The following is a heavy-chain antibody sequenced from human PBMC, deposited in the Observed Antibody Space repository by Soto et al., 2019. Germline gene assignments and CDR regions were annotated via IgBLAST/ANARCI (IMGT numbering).Heavy chain of an antibody. CDR2: ISSSSSTI. CDR3: ARETDSSGWYRGPYYYYYGMDV. CDR1: GFTFSSYS. V-gene: IGHV3-48*01. Sequence: EVQLVESGGGLVQPGGSLRLSCAASGFTFSSYSMNWVRQAPGKGLEWVSYISSSSSTIYYADSVKGRFTISRDNAKISLYLQMNSQRAEDTAVYYCARETDSSGWYRGPYYYYYGMDVWGQGTTVTVSS. D-gene: IGHD6-19*01. J-gene: IGHJ6*02.